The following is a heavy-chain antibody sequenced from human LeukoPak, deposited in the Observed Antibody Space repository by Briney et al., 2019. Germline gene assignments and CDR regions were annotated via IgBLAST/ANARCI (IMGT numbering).Heavy chain of an antibody. V-gene: IGHV3-23*01. CDR1: GFTFSTNA. J-gene: IGHJ4*02. D-gene: IGHD5-12*01. Sequence: GGSLRLSCAASGFTFSTNAMSWVRQAPGKGLEWVSGIRGSGDSTYYADSVKGRFTISRDNSKNTLYLQMNSLRAEDTAVYYCAKGHTDSEWLYFDSWGQGSLVTVSS. CDR2: IRGSGDST. CDR3: AKGHTDSEWLYFDS.